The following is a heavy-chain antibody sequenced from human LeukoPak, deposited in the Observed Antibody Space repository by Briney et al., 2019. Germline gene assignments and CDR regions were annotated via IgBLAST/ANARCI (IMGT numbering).Heavy chain of an antibody. CDR1: GFTFSDYY. D-gene: IGHD3-22*01. J-gene: IGHJ4*02. CDR2: ISSSGSTI. V-gene: IGHV3-11*01. Sequence: AGGSLRLSCAASGFTFSDYYMSWIRQAPGKGLEWVSYISSSGSTIYYADSVKGRFTISRDNAKNSLYLQMNSLRAEDTALYYCAKDTSGGNYFDSSGYLFEHWGQGTLVTVSS. CDR3: AKDTSGGNYFDSSGYLFEH.